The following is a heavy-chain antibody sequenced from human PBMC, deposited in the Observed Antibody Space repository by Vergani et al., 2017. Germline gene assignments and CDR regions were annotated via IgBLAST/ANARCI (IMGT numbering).Heavy chain of an antibody. CDR2: FSWDGGTT. CDR3: ARDIDYYNSGNRAFDV. J-gene: IGHJ3*01. CDR1: GFTFDDYT. V-gene: IGHV3-43D*04. Sequence: EMQLVESGGVVVQPGGSLRLSCVASGFTFDDYTMHWVRQAPGKGLELVSLFSWDGGTTYYADSVKGRFTISRDNSKNSLFLQMHSVRAEDTALYYCARDIDYYNSGNRAFDVWGQGTMVTVSS. D-gene: IGHD3-10*01.